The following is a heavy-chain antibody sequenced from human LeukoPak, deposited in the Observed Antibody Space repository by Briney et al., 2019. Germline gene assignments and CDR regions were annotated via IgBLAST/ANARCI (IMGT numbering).Heavy chain of an antibody. Sequence: ASVKVSCKASGYTFTGYYMHWVRQAPGQGLEWMGRINPNSGGTNYAQKFQGRVTMTRDTSISTAYMELSRLRSDDTAVYYCARDPHCDFWSGYSLYYYYYGMDVWGQGTTVTVSS. J-gene: IGHJ6*02. CDR2: INPNSGGT. D-gene: IGHD3-3*01. CDR3: ARDPHCDFWSGYSLYYYYYGMDV. CDR1: GYTFTGYY. V-gene: IGHV1-2*06.